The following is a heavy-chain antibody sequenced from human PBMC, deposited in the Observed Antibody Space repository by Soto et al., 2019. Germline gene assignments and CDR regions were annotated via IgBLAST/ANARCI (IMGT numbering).Heavy chain of an antibody. CDR1: GFTFHYYA. Sequence: EVQLVESGGGLVQPGTSLRLSCAASGFTFHYYAMHWVRQVPGKGLEWVSGISWNSGAVEYADSVKGRFTISRDTAKNSLYLLMNALTAEDTAFYYCVKDDRDCSRTCCYGSDFHYYGMDVWGQGTTVTVSS. J-gene: IGHJ6*02. D-gene: IGHD2-2*01. V-gene: IGHV3-9*01. CDR2: ISWNSGAV. CDR3: VKDDRDCSRTCCYGSDFHYYGMDV.